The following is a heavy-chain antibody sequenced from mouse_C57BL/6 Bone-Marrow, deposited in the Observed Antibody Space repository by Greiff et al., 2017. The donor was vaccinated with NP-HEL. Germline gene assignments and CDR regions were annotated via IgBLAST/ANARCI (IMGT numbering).Heavy chain of an antibody. CDR2: INPNYGTT. V-gene: IGHV1-39*01. J-gene: IGHJ4*01. D-gene: IGHD2-3*01. CDR3: ARRRSYDGYYEAMDY. Sequence: EVQLQESGPELVKPGASVKISCKASGYSFTDYNMNWVKQSNGKSLEWIGVINPNYGTTSYNQKFKGKATLTVDQSSSTAYMQLNSLTSEDSAVYDCARRRSYDGYYEAMDYWGQGTSVTVSS. CDR1: GYSFTDYN.